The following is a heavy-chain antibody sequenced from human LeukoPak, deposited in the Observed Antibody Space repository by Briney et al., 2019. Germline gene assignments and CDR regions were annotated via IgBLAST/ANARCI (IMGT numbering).Heavy chain of an antibody. CDR2: IYYSGST. D-gene: IGHD3-22*01. CDR1: GGSISSSSYD. V-gene: IGHV4-39*07. Sequence: SETLSLTCTVSGGSISSSSYDWGWIRQPPGKGLEWIGSIYYSGSTYYNPSLKSRVTISVDTSKNQFSLKLSSVPAADTAVYYCARVFNYYDSSGYSNMGDAFDIWGQGTMVTVSS. CDR3: ARVFNYYDSSGYSNMGDAFDI. J-gene: IGHJ3*02.